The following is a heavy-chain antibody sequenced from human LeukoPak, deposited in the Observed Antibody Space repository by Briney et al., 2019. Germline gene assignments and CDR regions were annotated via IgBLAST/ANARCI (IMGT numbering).Heavy chain of an antibody. CDR3: AAMRGMKVMT. V-gene: IGHV4-61*02. D-gene: IGHD3-16*01. Sequence: PSETLSLTCTVSGDSMSSGGFLWSWIRQPAGQGLEWIGRVFSSGSTFYSPSLKSRVTMSVDTSNSLFSLNLTSVTAADTALYYCAAMRGMKVMTWGQGTLVTVSS. CDR1: GDSMSSGGFL. CDR2: VFSSGST. J-gene: IGHJ1*01.